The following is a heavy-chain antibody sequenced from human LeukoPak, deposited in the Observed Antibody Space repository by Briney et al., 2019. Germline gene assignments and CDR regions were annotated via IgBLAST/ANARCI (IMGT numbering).Heavy chain of an antibody. Sequence: ASVKVSCKASGYTFTSYYMHWVRQAPGQGLEWMGIINPSGGSTSYAQKFQGRVTMTRDTSTSTVYMELSSLRPEDTAVYYCARAYCSGGSCYSRGEEFDYWGQGTLVTVSS. CDR1: GYTFTSYY. D-gene: IGHD2-15*01. CDR3: ARAYCSGGSCYSRGEEFDY. J-gene: IGHJ4*02. V-gene: IGHV1-46*01. CDR2: INPSGGST.